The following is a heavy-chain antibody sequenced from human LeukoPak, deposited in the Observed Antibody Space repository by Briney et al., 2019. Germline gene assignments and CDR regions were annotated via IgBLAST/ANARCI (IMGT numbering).Heavy chain of an antibody. J-gene: IGHJ5*02. CDR3: ARDDLRSDWFDP. Sequence: SETLSLTCSVSGGSINSRSYSWGWIRQPPGMGLEWIGNIDYSGTTNYNPSLRSRLTMSADASNNQFSLRLTSVTAADTAVYYCARDDLRSDWFDPWGQGTLVIVSS. V-gene: IGHV4-39*07. CDR2: IDYSGTT. CDR1: GGSINSRSYS.